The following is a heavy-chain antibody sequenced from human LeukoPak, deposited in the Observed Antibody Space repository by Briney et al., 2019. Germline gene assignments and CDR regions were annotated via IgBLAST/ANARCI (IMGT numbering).Heavy chain of an antibody. V-gene: IGHV3-23*01. J-gene: IGHJ5*02. CDR3: AKGRRTAVAGWNWFDL. Sequence: AGGSLRLSCEASGFTFSSYAMSWVRQAPGKGLEWVLAISGSGGSTYYADSVKGRFTISRDNSKNTLYLQMNSLRAEDTAVYYCAKGRRTAVAGWNWFDLWGQGTLVIVSS. CDR2: ISGSGGST. CDR1: GFTFSSYA. D-gene: IGHD6-19*01.